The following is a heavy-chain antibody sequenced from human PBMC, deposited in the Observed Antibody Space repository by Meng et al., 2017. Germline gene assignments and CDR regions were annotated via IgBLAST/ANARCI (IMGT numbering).Heavy chain of an antibody. Sequence: VQLVQSGAEVKKPGSSVMVSCKASGGTLRRYTISRVRQAPGQGLEWMGSIIPILGTTHYAQKFQGRVTITADESTSTAYMELSSLRSEDTAVYYCARDIAGCFGYWGQGTLVTVSS. CDR3: ARDIAGCFGY. CDR1: GGTLRRYT. J-gene: IGHJ4*02. D-gene: IGHD6-13*01. CDR2: IIPILGTT. V-gene: IGHV1-69*11.